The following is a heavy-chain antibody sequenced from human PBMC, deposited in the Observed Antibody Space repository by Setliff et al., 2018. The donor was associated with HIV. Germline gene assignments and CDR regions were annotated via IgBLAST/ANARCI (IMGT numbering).Heavy chain of an antibody. J-gene: IGHJ4*02. Sequence: GGSLRLSCVASGFIFSDHHMDWVRQAPGKGLEWVANIKQDGSEKYCVDSVKGRFTISRDNAKNSLYLQMNSLRAEDTAVYYCATDIVATLDYWGQGTLVTVSS. CDR1: GFIFSDHH. D-gene: IGHD5-12*01. CDR3: ATDIVATLDY. CDR2: IKQDGSEK. V-gene: IGHV3-7*01.